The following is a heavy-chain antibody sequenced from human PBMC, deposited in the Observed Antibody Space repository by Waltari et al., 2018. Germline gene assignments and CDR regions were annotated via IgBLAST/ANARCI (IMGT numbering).Heavy chain of an antibody. J-gene: IGHJ5*02. Sequence: QEQLVQSGAEVTKPGASVRVSCKASGYSFTGHLIHWVRQAPGQGLEWMGWINSNTGGTKYAQAFQGRVTMTRDTSITTVYMELSRLSSDDTALYFCGRDPPDLHHIDLWGQGTLVTVSS. CDR1: GYSFTGHL. V-gene: IGHV1-2*02. CDR2: INSNTGGT. CDR3: GRDPPDLHHIDL.